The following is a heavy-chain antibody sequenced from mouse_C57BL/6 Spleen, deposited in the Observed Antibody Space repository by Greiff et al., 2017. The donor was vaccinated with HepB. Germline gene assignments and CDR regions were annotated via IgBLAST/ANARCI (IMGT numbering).Heavy chain of an antibody. CDR2: INPNNGGT. CDR1: GYTFTDYY. CDR3: ARAGYGSSFSNWYCDV. V-gene: IGHV1-26*01. Sequence: EVQLQQSGPELVKPGASVKISCKASGYTFTDYYMNWVKQSPGKSLEWIGDINPNNGGTSYNQKFKGKATLTVDKSSSTAYMELRSLTSEDSAVYYCARAGYGSSFSNWYCDVGGTVTTVTVSS. J-gene: IGHJ1*03. D-gene: IGHD1-1*01.